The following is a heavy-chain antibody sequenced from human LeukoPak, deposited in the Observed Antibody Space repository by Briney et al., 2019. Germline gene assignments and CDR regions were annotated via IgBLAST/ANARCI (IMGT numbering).Heavy chain of an antibody. D-gene: IGHD1-26*01. V-gene: IGHV3-23*01. Sequence: GASLRLSCAASGFTFSSYAMSWVRQAPGKGLEWVSAISGSGGSTYYADSVKGRFTISRDNSKNTLNLQMNSLRAEDTAVYYCAKDGESSGSYSGLYYFDYWGQGTLVTVSS. CDR1: GFTFSSYA. CDR3: AKDGESSGSYSGLYYFDY. J-gene: IGHJ4*02. CDR2: ISGSGGST.